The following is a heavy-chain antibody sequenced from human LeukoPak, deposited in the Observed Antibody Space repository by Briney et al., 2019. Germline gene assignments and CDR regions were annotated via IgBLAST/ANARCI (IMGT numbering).Heavy chain of an antibody. D-gene: IGHD3-9*01. V-gene: IGHV1-2*02. CDR3: ARAGSSYDILTGYYSWFDP. CDR2: INPNSGGT. Sequence: GSSVKVSCKASGGTFSNYAISWVRQAPGQGLEWMGWINPNSGGTNYAQKFQGRVTMTRDTSISTAYMELSRLRSDDTAVYYCARAGSSYDILTGYYSWFDPWGQGTLVTVSS. J-gene: IGHJ5*02. CDR1: GGTFSNYA.